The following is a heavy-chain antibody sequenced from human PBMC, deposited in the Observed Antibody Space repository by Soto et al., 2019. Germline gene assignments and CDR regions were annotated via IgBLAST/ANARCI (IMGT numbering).Heavy chain of an antibody. CDR1: GDSFSRYK. CDR2: MYSSGYT. CDR3: ARELSAFDY. Sequence: SETLSLTCTVSGDSFSRYKWSWIRQPPGKGLEYIGYMYSSGYTDYNPPLKSRVTMSLDTPKNQYSLKLTSATAADTAVYYCARELSAFDYWGQGTLVTVSS. J-gene: IGHJ4*02. V-gene: IGHV4-59*01.